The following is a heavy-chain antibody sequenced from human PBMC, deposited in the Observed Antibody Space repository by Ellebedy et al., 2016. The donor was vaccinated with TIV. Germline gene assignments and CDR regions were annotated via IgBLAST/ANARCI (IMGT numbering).Heavy chain of an antibody. J-gene: IGHJ3*02. V-gene: IGHV3-72*01. CDR1: GFTFSDYY. CDR3: ARGGSYYAFDI. Sequence: GESLKISCAASGFTFSDYYMDWVRQAPGTGLEWVGRIRKRLNSYTTEYAASVKGRFTISRDDSKNSLYLQMNSLKTEDTAVYYCARGGSYYAFDIWGQGTTVTVSS. D-gene: IGHD3-16*01. CDR2: IRKRLNSYTT.